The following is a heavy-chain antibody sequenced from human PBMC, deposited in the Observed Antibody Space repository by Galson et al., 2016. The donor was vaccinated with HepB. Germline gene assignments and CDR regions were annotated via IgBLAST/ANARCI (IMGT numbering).Heavy chain of an antibody. CDR2: ISSGSSFI. CDR1: GFTVSAHC. V-gene: IGHV3-21*01. J-gene: IGHJ4*02. CDR3: ARGGHGGYSAYDRLDY. D-gene: IGHD5-12*01. Sequence: SLRLSCAASGFTVSAHCMAWVRQAPGKGLEWVSSISSGSSFIKYADSVKGRFTISRDDAKNVLYLQMNSPRAEDTAVYYCARGGHGGYSAYDRLDYWGQGTPVTVSS.